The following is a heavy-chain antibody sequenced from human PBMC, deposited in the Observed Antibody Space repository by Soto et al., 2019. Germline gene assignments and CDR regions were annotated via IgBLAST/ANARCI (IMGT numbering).Heavy chain of an antibody. CDR3: ARVKGYCSGGSCYYYYYYGMDV. CDR1: GYTFTSYD. CDR2: MNPNSGNT. V-gene: IGHV1-8*01. Sequence: ASVKVSCKASGYTFTSYDINWVRQATGQGLEWMGWMNPNSGNTGYAQKFQGRVTMTRNTSISTAYMELSSLRSEDTAVYYCARVKGYCSGGSCYYYYYYGMDVWGQGTTVTVSS. D-gene: IGHD2-15*01. J-gene: IGHJ6*02.